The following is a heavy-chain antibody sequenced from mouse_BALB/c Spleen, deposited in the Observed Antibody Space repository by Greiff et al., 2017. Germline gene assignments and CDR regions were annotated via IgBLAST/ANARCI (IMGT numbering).Heavy chain of an antibody. V-gene: IGHV2-6-4*01. CDR3: ALQFITTVVAPY. D-gene: IGHD1-1*01. Sequence: VQRVESGPGLVAPSQSLSITCTVSGFSLSRYSVHWVRQPPGKGLEWLGMIWGGGSTDYNSALKSRLSISKDNSKSQVFLKMNSLQTDDTAMYYCALQFITTVVAPYWGQGTLVTVSA. CDR1: GFSLSRYS. CDR2: IWGGGST. J-gene: IGHJ3*01.